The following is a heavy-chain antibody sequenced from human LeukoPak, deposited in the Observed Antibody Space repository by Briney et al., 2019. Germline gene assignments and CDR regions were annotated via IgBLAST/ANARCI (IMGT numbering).Heavy chain of an antibody. CDR1: GGSIRSSNYY. Sequence: PSETLSLTCTVSGGSIRSSNYYWGWVRQPPGKGLEWIGTIYYSGSTYYNPSLKSRVTISVDTSKNQFSLKLTSMTAADTAVYYCAREGRDSYDSSGYSPDYWGQGALVTVPS. D-gene: IGHD3-22*01. J-gene: IGHJ4*02. CDR3: AREGRDSYDSSGYSPDY. V-gene: IGHV4-39*07. CDR2: IYYSGST.